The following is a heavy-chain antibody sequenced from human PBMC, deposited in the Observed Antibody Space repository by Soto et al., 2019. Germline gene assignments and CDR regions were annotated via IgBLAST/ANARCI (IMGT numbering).Heavy chain of an antibody. CDR1: GGSISTNNW. V-gene: IGHV4-4*02. J-gene: IGHJ4*02. D-gene: IGHD2-2*01. CDR3: ARAKLCNTLSCPHSFDA. Sequence: QVQLQESGPGLVNASGTLSLTCGVSGGSISTNNWWSWVRQPPGQGLEWIAEVYHSGSNNSNPSLKSRLTISVDKSKNRFSLRLTSVTAADSAVYYCARAKLCNTLSCPHSFDAWGQGTLVTVSS. CDR2: VYHSGSN.